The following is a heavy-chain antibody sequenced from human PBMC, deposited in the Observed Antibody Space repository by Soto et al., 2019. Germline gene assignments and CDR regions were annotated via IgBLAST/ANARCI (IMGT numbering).Heavy chain of an antibody. CDR2: ISGGGSGA. D-gene: IGHD2-15*01. CDR1: GFTFSDHA. Sequence: EVQLLESGGGLVQPGGSLRLSCTASGFTFSDHAMTWVRQAPGKGLEWLSGISGGGSGAYYADSVKGRFTVSRANSNNTLFLQMDSLRVEYTAVYYCAIDLWWYTHWGQGTLVTVSS. V-gene: IGHV3-23*01. CDR3: AIDLWWYTH. J-gene: IGHJ4*02.